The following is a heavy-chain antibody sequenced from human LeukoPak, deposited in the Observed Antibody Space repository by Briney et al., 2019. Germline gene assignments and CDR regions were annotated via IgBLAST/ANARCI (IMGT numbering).Heavy chain of an antibody. CDR3: ATDGFAAHRRDH. CDR1: GYTFTDYY. V-gene: IGHV1-2*06. D-gene: IGHD6-6*01. J-gene: IGHJ4*02. Sequence: ASVKVSCKASGYTFTDYYLHWVRQAPGQGLEWMGRINPNNGATNSPQKFQGRVTMTIDTSINTAYMELTGLQSDDTAVYYCATDGFAAHRRDHWGQGTLVTAST. CDR2: INPNNGAT.